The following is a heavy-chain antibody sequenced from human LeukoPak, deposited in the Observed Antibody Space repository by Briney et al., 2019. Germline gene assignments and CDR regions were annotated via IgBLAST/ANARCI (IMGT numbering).Heavy chain of an antibody. J-gene: IGHJ4*02. D-gene: IGHD6-6*01. V-gene: IGHV3-23*01. CDR3: ARDSGSSSWAYS. CDR2: IANSGGNT. CDR1: RLTFSSQA. Sequence: GESLRLSCAASRLTFSSQAMGWVRQAPGKGLEWVSAIANSGGNTYYADSVKGRFTVSRDTSENTLSLQMNSLRDEDTAVYYCARDSGSSSWAYSWGQGTLVTVSS.